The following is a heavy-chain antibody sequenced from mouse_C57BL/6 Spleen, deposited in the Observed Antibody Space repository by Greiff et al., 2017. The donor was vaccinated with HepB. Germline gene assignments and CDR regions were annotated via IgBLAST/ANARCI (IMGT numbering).Heavy chain of an antibody. V-gene: IGHV1-52*01. D-gene: IGHD1-2*01. CDR1: GYTFTSYW. J-gene: IGHJ4*01. CDR2: IDPSDSET. CDR3: ARSITTASYAMDY. Sequence: QVQLKQSGAELVRPGSSVKLSCKASGYTFTSYWMHWVKQRPIQGLEWIGNIDPSDSETHYNQKFKDKATLTVDKSSSTAYMQLSSLTSEDSAVYYCARSITTASYAMDYWGQGTSVTVSS.